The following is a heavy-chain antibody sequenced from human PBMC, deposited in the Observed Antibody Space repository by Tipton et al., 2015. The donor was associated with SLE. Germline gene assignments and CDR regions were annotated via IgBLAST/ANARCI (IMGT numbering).Heavy chain of an antibody. V-gene: IGHV3-53*05. J-gene: IGHJ4*02. CDR3: VRLGRDDFWSGHYAKV. D-gene: IGHD3-3*01. CDR2: IYSGGST. Sequence: SLRLSCAASGFTVSSNYMSWVRQAPGKGLEWVSVIYSGGSTYYADSVKGRFSISRDTSSNMVHLQMNSLRTEDTAVYYCVRLGRDDFWSGHYAKVWGQGTLVTVSS. CDR1: GFTVSSNY.